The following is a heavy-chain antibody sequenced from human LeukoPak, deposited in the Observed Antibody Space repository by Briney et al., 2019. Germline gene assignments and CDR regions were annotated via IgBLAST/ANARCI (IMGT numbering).Heavy chain of an antibody. CDR2: IYYSGST. CDR1: GGSISSSSYY. Sequence: SETLSLTCTVSGGSISSSSYYWGWIRQPPGKGLEWIGSIYYSGSTYYNPSLKSRVTISVDTSKNRFSLKLSSVTAADTAVYYCARHFSHIVVVPAAPYFDYWGQGTLVTVSS. CDR3: ARHFSHIVVVPAAPYFDY. V-gene: IGHV4-39*01. J-gene: IGHJ4*02. D-gene: IGHD2-2*01.